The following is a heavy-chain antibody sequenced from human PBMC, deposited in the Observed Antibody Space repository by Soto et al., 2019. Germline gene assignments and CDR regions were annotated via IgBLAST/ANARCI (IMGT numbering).Heavy chain of an antibody. CDR2: IVVGSGST. V-gene: IGHV1-58*01. CDR3: AAALFYYYGMDV. CDR1: GFTFTSSA. J-gene: IGHJ6*02. Sequence: SVKVSCKASGFTFTSSAVQWVRQARGQRLEWIGWIVVGSGSTNYAQKFQERVTITRDMSTSTAYMELSSLRSEDTAVYYCAAALFYYYGMDVWGQGTTVTVSS.